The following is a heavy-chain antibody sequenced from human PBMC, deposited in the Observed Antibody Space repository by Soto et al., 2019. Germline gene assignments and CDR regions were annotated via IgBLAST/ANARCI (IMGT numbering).Heavy chain of an antibody. CDR1: GGSISSYY. Sequence: SETLSLTCTVSGGSISSYYWSWIRQPPGKGLEWIGYIYYSGSTNYNPSLKSRVTISVDTSKNQFSLKLSSVTAADTAVYYCARDRPQGYYYYMDVWGKGTTVTVSS. V-gene: IGHV4-59*01. CDR3: ARDRPQGYYYYMDV. J-gene: IGHJ6*03. CDR2: IYYSGST.